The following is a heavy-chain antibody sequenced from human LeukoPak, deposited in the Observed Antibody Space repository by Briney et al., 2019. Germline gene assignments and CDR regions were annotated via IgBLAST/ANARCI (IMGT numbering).Heavy chain of an antibody. CDR3: AKKGIYDY. CDR2: INGVGTDR. V-gene: IGHV3-74*01. J-gene: IGHJ4*02. D-gene: IGHD3-3*02. Sequence: GGSLRLSCAASGFTFSRHYMHWVRQAPGKGLVWVSRINGVGTDRIYADSVKGRFTISRDNSKNTLYLQMNSLRAEDTAVYYCAKKGIYDYWGQGTLVTVSS. CDR1: GFTFSRHY.